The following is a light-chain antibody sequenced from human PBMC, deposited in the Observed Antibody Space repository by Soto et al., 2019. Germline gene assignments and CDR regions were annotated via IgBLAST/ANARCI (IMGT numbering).Light chain of an antibody. V-gene: IGKV3-11*01. Sequence: EIVLTQSPGTLSLPPGERATLSCRASQTVSSSFLAWYQQKPGQAPRLLIYDASYRATGIPARFSGSGSGTDFTLTISSLEPEDFAVYYCQQRSNWITFGQGTRLEIK. CDR3: QQRSNWIT. CDR2: DAS. CDR1: QTVSSSF. J-gene: IGKJ5*01.